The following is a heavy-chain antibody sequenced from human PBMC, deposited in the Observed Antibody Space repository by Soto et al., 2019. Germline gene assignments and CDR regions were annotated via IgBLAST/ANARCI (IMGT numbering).Heavy chain of an antibody. V-gene: IGHV1-18*04. CDR2: ISTYNGNT. D-gene: IGHD5-12*01. CDR1: GYPFSSYG. Sequence: QVQLVQSGVEVKRPGASVKVSCTTSGYPFSSYGFTWLRQAPGQGLEWLGWISTYNGNTKYAQELQGRFSLTADTATRTAYMELRSLRFDGKGVYYCASAHDMGATTLDYWGQGTQVTVS. J-gene: IGHJ4*02. CDR3: ASAHDMGATTLDY.